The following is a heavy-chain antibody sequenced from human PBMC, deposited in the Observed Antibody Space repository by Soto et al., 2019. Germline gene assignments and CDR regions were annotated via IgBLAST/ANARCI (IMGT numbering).Heavy chain of an antibody. Sequence: PGGSLRLSCAASGFTFSSYCMHWVRPAPGKGLEWVAVIWYDGSNKYYADSVKGRFTISRDNSKNTLYLQMNSLRAEDTAVYYCARGRWQWLVVDYWGQGTLVTVSS. D-gene: IGHD6-19*01. J-gene: IGHJ4*02. CDR1: GFTFSSYC. CDR2: IWYDGSNK. V-gene: IGHV3-33*01. CDR3: ARGRWQWLVVDY.